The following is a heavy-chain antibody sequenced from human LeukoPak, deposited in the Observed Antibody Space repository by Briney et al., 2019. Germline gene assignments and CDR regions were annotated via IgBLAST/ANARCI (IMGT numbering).Heavy chain of an antibody. Sequence: SETLSLTCTVSGGSVSSGSYYWSWIRQPPGKGLEWIGEINHSGSTNYNPSLKSRVTISVDTSKNQFSLKLSSVTAADTAVYYCARHASGGGAIDYWGQGTLVTVSS. D-gene: IGHD3-16*01. V-gene: IGHV4-39*01. CDR1: GGSVSSGSYY. J-gene: IGHJ4*02. CDR2: INHSGST. CDR3: ARHASGGGAIDY.